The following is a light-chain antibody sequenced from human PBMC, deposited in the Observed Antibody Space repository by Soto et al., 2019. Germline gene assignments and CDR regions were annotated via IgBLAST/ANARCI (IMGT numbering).Light chain of an antibody. Sequence: QSALTQPASVSGSPGQSITISCTGTSSDVGGYDFVSWYQHHPGKAPKLIIYEVRTRPSGVSGRFSGSKSGNTASLTISGLQAEDEADYYCSSYTSDWGVFGTGTKVTVL. CDR3: SSYTSDWGV. CDR1: SSDVGGYDF. CDR2: EVR. V-gene: IGLV2-14*01. J-gene: IGLJ1*01.